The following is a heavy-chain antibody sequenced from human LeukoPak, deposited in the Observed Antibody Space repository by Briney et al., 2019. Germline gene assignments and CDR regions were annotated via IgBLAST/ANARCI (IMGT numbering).Heavy chain of an antibody. Sequence: GASVKVSCKASGYTFTSYGISWVRQAPGQGLEWMGWISAYNGNTNYAQKLQGRVTMTTDTSTSTAYMELRSLRSDDTAVYYCARTLSITIFGVVPYYFDYWGQGTLVTVSS. D-gene: IGHD3-3*01. CDR1: GYTFTSYG. J-gene: IGHJ4*02. CDR3: ARTLSITIFGVVPYYFDY. V-gene: IGHV1-18*01. CDR2: ISAYNGNT.